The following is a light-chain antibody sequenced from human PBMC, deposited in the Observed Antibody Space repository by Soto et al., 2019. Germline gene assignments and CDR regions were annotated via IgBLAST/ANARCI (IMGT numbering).Light chain of an antibody. CDR3: QPYNNWPLT. Sequence: ERGMTERQGVLYVSRVELASLRCMASQSVSSNLAWYQQKPGQAPRLLIYGASSRATGIPVRFSGSGSGTEYTLTISCLQSEDFALYFCQPYNNWPLTFGQGTRLEI. V-gene: IGKV3-15*01. CDR1: QSVSSN. CDR2: GAS. J-gene: IGKJ5*01.